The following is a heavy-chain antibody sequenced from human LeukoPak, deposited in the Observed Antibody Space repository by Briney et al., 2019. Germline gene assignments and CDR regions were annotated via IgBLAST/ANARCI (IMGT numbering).Heavy chain of an antibody. CDR1: GFTFSSYW. CDR2: IKQDGSEK. V-gene: IGHV3-7*01. Sequence: GGSLRLSCAASGFTFSSYWMSWVRQAPGKGLEWVANIKQDGSEKYYVDSVKGRFTISRDNAKTSPYLQMNGLRAEDTAVYYCARGTMPSYDILTGSHYFDYWGRGTLVTVSS. CDR3: ARGTMPSYDILTGSHYFDY. J-gene: IGHJ4*02. D-gene: IGHD3-9*01.